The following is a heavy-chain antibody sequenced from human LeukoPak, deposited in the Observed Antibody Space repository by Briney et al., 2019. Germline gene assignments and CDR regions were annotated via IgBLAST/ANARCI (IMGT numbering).Heavy chain of an antibody. CDR1: GGPISSYY. V-gene: IGHV4-4*07. J-gene: IGHJ6*03. D-gene: IGHD2-2*01. CDR3: ARDSLLPSAMGYYYMDV. CDR2: IYTSGST. Sequence: SETLSLTCTVSGGPISSYYWSWIRQPAGKGLEWIGRIYTSGSTNHNPSLTSRVTISVDTSKNQFSLKLSSVTAADTALYYCARDSLLPSAMGYYYMDVWGKGTTVTVSS.